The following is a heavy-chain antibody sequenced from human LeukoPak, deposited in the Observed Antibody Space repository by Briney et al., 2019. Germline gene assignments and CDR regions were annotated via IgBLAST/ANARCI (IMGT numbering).Heavy chain of an antibody. Sequence: PSETLSLTCTVSGGSISSYYWSWIRQPPGKGLEWIGYIYYSGSTNYNPSLKSRVTIPVDTSKNQFSLKLSSVTAADTAVYYCARAYDFWSDDWFDPWGQGTLVTVSS. J-gene: IGHJ5*02. CDR1: GGSISSYY. CDR2: IYYSGST. CDR3: ARAYDFWSDDWFDP. D-gene: IGHD3-3*01. V-gene: IGHV4-59*01.